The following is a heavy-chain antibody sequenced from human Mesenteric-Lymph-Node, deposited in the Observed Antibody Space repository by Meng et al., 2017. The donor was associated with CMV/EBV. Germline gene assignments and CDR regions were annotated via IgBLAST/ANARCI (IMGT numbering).Heavy chain of an antibody. V-gene: IGHV1-46*01. Sequence: ASVKVSCKASGYTFTSYYMHWVRQAPGQGLEWMGIINPSGGSTSYAQKFQGRVTMTRDTSTSTVYMELSSLGSEDTAVYYCARDCLLGTVLLRRLGDGMDVWGQGTTVTVSS. CDR1: GYTFTSYY. CDR3: ARDCLLGTVLLRRLGDGMDV. J-gene: IGHJ6*02. CDR2: INPSGGST. D-gene: IGHD4-11*01.